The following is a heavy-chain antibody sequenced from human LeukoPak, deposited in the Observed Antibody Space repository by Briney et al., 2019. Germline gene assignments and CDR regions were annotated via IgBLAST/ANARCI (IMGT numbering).Heavy chain of an antibody. CDR1: GFTFSSYE. V-gene: IGHV3-48*03. Sequence: GGSLRLSCAASGFTFSSYEMNWVRQAPGKGLEWVSYISSSGSTIYYADSVKGRFTISRDNAKNSLYLQMNSLRAEDTAVYYCARTSVLSYAFDIWGQGTMVTVSS. CDR3: ARTSVLSYAFDI. J-gene: IGHJ3*02. CDR2: ISSSGSTI. D-gene: IGHD2/OR15-2a*01.